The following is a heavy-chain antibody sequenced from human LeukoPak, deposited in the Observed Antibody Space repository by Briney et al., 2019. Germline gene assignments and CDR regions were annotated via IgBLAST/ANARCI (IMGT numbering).Heavy chain of an antibody. V-gene: IGHV4-4*07. D-gene: IGHD4-17*01. Sequence: SETLSLTCTVSGGSISNYYWNWIRQPAGKELEWIGRIYTSGRTNYNPSLKRRLTMSMDTSKNQFSLRLSSVTAADTAVYYCARASDDFGDYGFDYWGQGTLVTVSS. CDR3: ARASDDFGDYGFDY. CDR2: IYTSGRT. J-gene: IGHJ4*02. CDR1: GGSISNYY.